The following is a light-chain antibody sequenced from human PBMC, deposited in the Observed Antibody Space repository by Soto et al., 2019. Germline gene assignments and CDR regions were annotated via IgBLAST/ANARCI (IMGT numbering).Light chain of an antibody. Sequence: HSALTQPPSASGSPGQSVTISCTGTSSDVGGYNYVSWYQQHPGKAPKLIIYEVSKRPSGVPDRFSGSKSGNTASLTVSGLQAEDEADYYCISYALTAYVFGTGTKVTVL. CDR2: EVS. CDR3: ISYALTAYV. CDR1: SSDVGGYNY. J-gene: IGLJ1*01. V-gene: IGLV2-8*01.